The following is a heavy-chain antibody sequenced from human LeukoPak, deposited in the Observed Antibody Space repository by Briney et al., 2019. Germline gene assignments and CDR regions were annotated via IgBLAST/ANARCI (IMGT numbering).Heavy chain of an antibody. CDR1: GFTFSTYA. J-gene: IGHJ4*02. D-gene: IGHD1-26*01. V-gene: IGHV3-7*01. CDR2: IKQDGSEK. Sequence: PGGSLRLSCTASGFTFSTYAMTWVRQAPGKGLEWVANIKQDGSEKYYGASVQGRFTISRDNAKSSVYLQMNSLRAEDTAVYYCARENSGTFSIDYWGQGTLVTVSS. CDR3: ARENSGTFSIDY.